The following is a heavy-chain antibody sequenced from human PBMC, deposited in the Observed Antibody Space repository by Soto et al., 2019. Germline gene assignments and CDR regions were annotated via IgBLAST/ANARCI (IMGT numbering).Heavy chain of an antibody. Sequence: QVQLLESVGGVVRPGRSLRLSCAASGFSFSDYAIHWVRQAPGKGLEWVSVISYDGSMKYYADSVKGRFTISRDNSKNTVHLRLDSLKAEDTAIYYCAREVRLAAIDLAYWGQGTLVTVSS. CDR1: GFSFSDYA. CDR3: AREVRLAAIDLAY. D-gene: IGHD2-21*01. CDR2: ISYDGSMK. V-gene: IGHV3-30*04. J-gene: IGHJ4*02.